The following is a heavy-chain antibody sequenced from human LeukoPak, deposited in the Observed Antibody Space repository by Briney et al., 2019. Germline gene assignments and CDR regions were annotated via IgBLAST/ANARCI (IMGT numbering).Heavy chain of an antibody. V-gene: IGHV4-38-2*01. D-gene: IGHD6-13*01. CDR3: ARHSSSWYGINWFDP. J-gene: IGHJ5*02. Sequence: WETLSLTCAVSGYSISSGYYWGWIRQPPGKGLEWIGSIYHSGSTYYNPSLKSRVTISVDTSKNQFSLKLSSVTAADTAVYYCARHSSSWYGINWFDPWGQGTLVTVSS. CDR1: GYSISSGYY. CDR2: IYHSGST.